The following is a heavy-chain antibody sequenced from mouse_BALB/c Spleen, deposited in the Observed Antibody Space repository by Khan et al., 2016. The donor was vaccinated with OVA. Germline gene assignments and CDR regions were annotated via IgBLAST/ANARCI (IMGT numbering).Heavy chain of an antibody. CDR2: IWSDGST. V-gene: IGHV2-6-1*01. J-gene: IGHJ4*01. CDR1: GFSLTSYG. CDR3: ARQPYYHYYVMDY. D-gene: IGHD2-10*01. Sequence: QVQLKESGPGLVAPSQSLSFTCTISGFSLTSYGIHWVRQPPGKGLEWLVVIWSDGSTTYNSTLKSRLSITKDNSKSQVFLKMNSLQTDDTAMYYCARQPYYHYYVMDYWGQGTSVTVSS.